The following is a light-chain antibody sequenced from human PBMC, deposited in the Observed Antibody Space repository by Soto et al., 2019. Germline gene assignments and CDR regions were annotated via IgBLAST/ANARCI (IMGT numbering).Light chain of an antibody. V-gene: IGKV3-20*01. J-gene: IGKJ2*01. CDR2: GAS. CDR3: QQYGNSPTT. CDR1: QTVTSTY. Sequence: EIVLTQSPGALSLSPGERATLSCRASQTVTSTYLAWYQQKPGQAPRLLIFGASSRATGIPDRFTGSGSGTDFTLTISGLEPEDFAVYYCQQYGNSPTTFGQGTKLDIK.